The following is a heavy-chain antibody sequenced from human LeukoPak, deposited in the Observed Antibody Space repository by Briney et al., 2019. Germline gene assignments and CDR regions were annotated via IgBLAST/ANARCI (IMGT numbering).Heavy chain of an antibody. CDR1: SGSFSGYY. D-gene: IGHD6-19*01. CDR3: ARGGSYSSGWYTGYYFDY. J-gene: IGHJ4*02. V-gene: IGHV4-34*01. Sequence: NASETLSLTCAVYSGSFSGYYWSWIRQPPGKGLEWIGEINHSGSTNYNPSLKSRVTISVDTSKNQFSLKLSSVTAADTALYYCARGGSYSSGWYTGYYFDYWGQGTLVTVSS. CDR2: INHSGST.